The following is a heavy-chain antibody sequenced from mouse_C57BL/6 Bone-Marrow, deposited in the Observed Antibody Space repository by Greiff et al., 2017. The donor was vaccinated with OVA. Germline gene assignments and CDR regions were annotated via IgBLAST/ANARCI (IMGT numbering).Heavy chain of an antibody. V-gene: IGHV1-55*01. CDR1: GYTFTSYW. Sequence: VQLKQPGAELVKPGASVKMSCKASGYTFTSYWITWVKQRPGQGLEWIGDIYPGSGSTNYNEKFKSKATLTVDTSSSTAYMQLSSLTSEDSAVYYCARRDYYGSSLDYWGQGTTLTVSS. D-gene: IGHD1-1*01. CDR3: ARRDYYGSSLDY. J-gene: IGHJ2*01. CDR2: IYPGSGST.